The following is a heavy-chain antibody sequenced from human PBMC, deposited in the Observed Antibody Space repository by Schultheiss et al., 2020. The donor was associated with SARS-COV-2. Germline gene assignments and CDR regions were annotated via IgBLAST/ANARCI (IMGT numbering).Heavy chain of an antibody. J-gene: IGHJ2*01. CDR1: GGSFSGYY. Sequence: SETLSLTCAVYGGSFSGYYWSWIRQPPGKGLEWIGEINHSGSTNYNPSLKSRVTISVDTSKNQFSLKLSSVTAADTAVYYCARGRIRVAATEYFDLWGRGTLVTVPQ. CDR3: ARGRIRVAATEYFDL. CDR2: INHSGST. D-gene: IGHD6-19*01. V-gene: IGHV4-34*01.